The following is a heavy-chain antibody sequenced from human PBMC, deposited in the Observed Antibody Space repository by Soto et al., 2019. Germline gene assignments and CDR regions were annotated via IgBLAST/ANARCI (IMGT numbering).Heavy chain of an antibody. D-gene: IGHD1-26*01. CDR1: GGSIRSGDYY. V-gene: IGHV4-30-4*01. J-gene: IGHJ3*02. CDR3: ASSQVGPTGYYAFDS. Sequence: QVQLQESGPGLVKPSQTLSLTCTVSGGSIRSGDYYWSWIRQPPGKGLEWIGNIYYPGSTYYHPSVRSRLTRSVDTANNQFSLRVPSVTAADSVVYCRASSQVGPTGYYAFDSWGKGTTLTLP. CDR2: IYYPGST.